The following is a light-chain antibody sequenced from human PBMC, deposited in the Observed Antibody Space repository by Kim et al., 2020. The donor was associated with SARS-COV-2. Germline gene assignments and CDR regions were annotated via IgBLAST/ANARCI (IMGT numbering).Light chain of an antibody. V-gene: IGKV3-11*01. CDR3: QQRYNWPPLT. CDR1: QSVSNY. CDR2: DAS. J-gene: IGKJ4*01. Sequence: IVLTQSPATLSLSPGERATLSCRASQSVSNYLAWYQHKPGQAPRLLIFDASRRATDIPVRFSGSGSGTDFTLTISSLEPEDFAVYYCQQRYNWPPLTFGGGTRVEIK.